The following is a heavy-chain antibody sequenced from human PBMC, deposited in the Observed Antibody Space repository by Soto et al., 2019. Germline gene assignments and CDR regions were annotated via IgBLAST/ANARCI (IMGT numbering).Heavy chain of an antibody. V-gene: IGHV3-23*01. D-gene: IGHD1-7*01. Sequence: EVQMLESGGGSVQPGGSLRLSCAASGFTFSSYAMSWVRQAPGKGLEWVSGVSGNGGSTYYADSVKGRFSISRDNSKNTLYLQMNSLRAEDTATYHCAKVRTTGISAEADYWGRGTLVTVSS. CDR2: VSGNGGST. J-gene: IGHJ4*02. CDR3: AKVRTTGISAEADY. CDR1: GFTFSSYA.